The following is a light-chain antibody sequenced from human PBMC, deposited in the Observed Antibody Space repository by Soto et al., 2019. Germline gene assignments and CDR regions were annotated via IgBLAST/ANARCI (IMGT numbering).Light chain of an antibody. J-gene: IGKJ1*01. CDR2: WAS. CDR1: QSVLYSSNNNNY. V-gene: IGKV4-1*01. CDR3: QQYYNLPWT. Sequence: DIVMTQSPDSLAVSLGERATINCRSSQSVLYSSNNNNYLAWYQQKPGQPPKLLIYWASSRESGVPDRFSGSGSGTEFTLTISSLQAEDVAVYYCQQYYNLPWTFGQGTKVDIK.